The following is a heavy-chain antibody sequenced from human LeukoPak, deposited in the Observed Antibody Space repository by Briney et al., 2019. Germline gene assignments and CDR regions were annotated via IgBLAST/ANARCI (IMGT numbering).Heavy chain of an antibody. Sequence: GGSLRLSCAASGFTFSSYAMHWVRQAPGKGLEWVAVISYDGSNKYYADSVKGRFTISRDNSKNTLYLQMNSLRAEDTAVYYCARDLVPTVALGTSLWYWGQGTPVTVSS. CDR2: ISYDGSNK. D-gene: IGHD4-23*01. J-gene: IGHJ4*02. V-gene: IGHV3-30-3*01. CDR3: ARDLVPTVALGTSLWY. CDR1: GFTFSSYA.